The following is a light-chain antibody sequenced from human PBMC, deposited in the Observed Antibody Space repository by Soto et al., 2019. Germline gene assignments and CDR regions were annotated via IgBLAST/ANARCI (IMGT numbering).Light chain of an antibody. V-gene: IGKV3-20*01. CDR2: GAS. CDR3: QQYGSSHT. J-gene: IGKJ2*01. CDR1: QSVSSSY. Sequence: EIVLTQSPGTLSLSPGERATLSCRASQSVSSSYLAWYQQKPGQAPRLLIYGASSRATGIPDRFSGSGSGTDFTLTISRLEPEAFAGYYCQQYGSSHTFGQGTKLEIK.